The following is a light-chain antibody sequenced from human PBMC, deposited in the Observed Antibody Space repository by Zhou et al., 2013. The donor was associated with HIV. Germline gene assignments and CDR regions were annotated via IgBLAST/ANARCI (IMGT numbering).Light chain of an antibody. J-gene: IGKJ1*01. CDR2: GAS. CDR1: QSVSSN. V-gene: IGKV3-15*01. CDR3: QKCDSAPRT. Sequence: EIVMTQSPVTLSVSPGERATLSCRASQSVSSNLAWYQQKLGQAPRLLIYGASTRATGIPARFSGSGSGTEFTLTISSLQSEDFATYYCQKCDSAPRTFGPGTKVEIK.